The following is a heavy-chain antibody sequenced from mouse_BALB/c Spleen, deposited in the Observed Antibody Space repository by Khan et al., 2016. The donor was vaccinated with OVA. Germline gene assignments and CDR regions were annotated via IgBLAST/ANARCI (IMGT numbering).Heavy chain of an antibody. CDR3: ARSATAYWYFYV. CDR1: GYTFTSYW. CDR2: INPSTGYT. V-gene: IGHV1-7*01. Sequence: VQLQESGAELAKPGASVKMSCKASGYTFTSYWMHWVKQRPGQGLEWIGYINPSTGYTEYNQKFKDKATLTADKSSSTAYMQLSSLTSEDSAGYYCARSATAYWYFYVWGAGTTVTVSS. D-gene: IGHD4-1*02. J-gene: IGHJ1*01.